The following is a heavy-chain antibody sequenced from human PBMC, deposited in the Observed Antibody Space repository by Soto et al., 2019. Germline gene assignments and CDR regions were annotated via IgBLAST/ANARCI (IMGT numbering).Heavy chain of an antibody. J-gene: IGHJ6*02. CDR3: ARATTVSYYYGMDV. Sequence: QVQLVQSGAEVKKPGASVKVSCKASGYTFTSYAMHWVRQAPGQRLEWMGWINAGNGNTKYSQKFQGRVTITRDTSASTAYMELSSLRSEDTAVYYCARATTVSYYYGMDVWDQGTTVTVSS. V-gene: IGHV1-3*01. CDR1: GYTFTSYA. D-gene: IGHD4-17*01. CDR2: INAGNGNT.